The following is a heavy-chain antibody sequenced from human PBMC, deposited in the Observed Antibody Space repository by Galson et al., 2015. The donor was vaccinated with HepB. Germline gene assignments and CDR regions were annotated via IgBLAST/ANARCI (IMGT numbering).Heavy chain of an antibody. CDR2: IKQDGGDK. CDR1: GFTFSNYW. Sequence: SLRLSCAASGFTFSNYWMSWVRQAPGKGLEWVANIKQDGGDKYYVDSVKGRFTISRDNAKNSLYLQMNSLRAEDTAVYYCASYCSSTNCLSRLDYWGQGTLVTVSS. J-gene: IGHJ4*02. CDR3: ASYCSSTNCLSRLDY. V-gene: IGHV3-7*01. D-gene: IGHD2-2*01.